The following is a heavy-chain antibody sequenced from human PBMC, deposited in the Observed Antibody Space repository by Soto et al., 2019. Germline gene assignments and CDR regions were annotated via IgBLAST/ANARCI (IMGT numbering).Heavy chain of an antibody. Sequence: PGGSLRLSCAASGFTVSSIYMSWVRQAPGKGLEWVSVIYSGGSTYYADSVKGRFTISRDNSKDTLYLQMNSLRADDTAVYFCARGLLGVNQAYWGQGALVTVSS. CDR3: ARGLLGVNQAY. CDR1: GFTVSSIY. D-gene: IGHD3-16*01. J-gene: IGHJ4*02. V-gene: IGHV3-66*01. CDR2: IYSGGST.